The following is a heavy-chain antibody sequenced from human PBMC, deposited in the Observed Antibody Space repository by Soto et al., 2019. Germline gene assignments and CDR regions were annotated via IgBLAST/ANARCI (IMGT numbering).Heavy chain of an antibody. CDR1: GGTSSRYA. V-gene: IGHV1-69*12. J-gene: IGHJ3*02. Sequence: QVQLVQSGAEVKKPGSSVKVSCKASGGTSSRYAISWVRQAPGQGLEWLGGITLNVGTTNYAQKFQGRATITADEFMSTAYMELSSLRSEDTAVYYCARDSNADYVGAFDIWGQGTMVTVSS. CDR3: ARDSNADYVGAFDI. CDR2: ITLNVGTT. D-gene: IGHD3-10*02.